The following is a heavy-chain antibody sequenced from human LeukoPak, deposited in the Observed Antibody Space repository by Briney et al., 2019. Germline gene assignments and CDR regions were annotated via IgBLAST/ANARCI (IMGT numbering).Heavy chain of an antibody. D-gene: IGHD2-8*01. CDR1: GGSFSGYY. V-gene: IGHV4-34*01. Sequence: SETLSLTCAVYGGSFSGYYWSWVRQPPGGGLEWSGEINNSGSTNYNPSLKSRVTISVDTSKNQFSLKLSSVTAADTAVYYCARGAVGYCTNGVCNRFDYWGQGTLVTVSS. CDR2: INNSGST. CDR3: ARGAVGYCTNGVCNRFDY. J-gene: IGHJ4*02.